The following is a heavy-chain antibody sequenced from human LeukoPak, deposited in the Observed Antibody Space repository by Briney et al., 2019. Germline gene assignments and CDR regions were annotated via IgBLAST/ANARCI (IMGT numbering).Heavy chain of an antibody. CDR3: ARSTVGTSCCTAVDY. CDR1: GFTFSSYA. J-gene: IGHJ4*02. Sequence: GGSLRLSCAASGFTFSSYAMSWVRQAPGKGLEWVSGISAGGDRTYYADSVKGRFTISRDNSKNTLYLQMNSLRAEDTAEYYCARSTVGTSCCTAVDYWGQGTLVTVSS. CDR2: ISAGGDRT. D-gene: IGHD1-26*01. V-gene: IGHV3-23*01.